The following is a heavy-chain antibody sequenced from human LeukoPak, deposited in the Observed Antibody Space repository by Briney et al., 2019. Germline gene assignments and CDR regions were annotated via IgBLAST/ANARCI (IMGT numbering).Heavy chain of an antibody. CDR1: GGSFSGYY. CDR2: INHSGST. V-gene: IGHV4-34*01. CDR3: ARVVVAAAPQIKNWFDP. J-gene: IGHJ5*02. D-gene: IGHD6-13*01. Sequence: SETLSLTCAVYGGSFSGYYWNWIRQPPGKGLEWIGEINHSGSTNYNPSLKSRVTISVDTSKNQFSLKLSSVTAADTAVYYCARVVVAAAPQIKNWFDPWGQGTLVTVSS.